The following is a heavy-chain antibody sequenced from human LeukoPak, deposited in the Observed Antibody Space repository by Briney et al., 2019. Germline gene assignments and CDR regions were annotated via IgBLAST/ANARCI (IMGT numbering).Heavy chain of an antibody. CDR3: AKDRDSSWYIDY. D-gene: IGHD6-13*01. Sequence: GRSLRLSCAASGFTFSSYGMHWVRQAPGKGLEWVAVIWYDGSNKYYADSVKGRFTISRDNSKNTLYLQMNRLRAEDTAVYYCAKDRDSSWYIDYWGQGTLVTVSS. CDR1: GFTFSSYG. CDR2: IWYDGSNK. J-gene: IGHJ4*02. V-gene: IGHV3-33*06.